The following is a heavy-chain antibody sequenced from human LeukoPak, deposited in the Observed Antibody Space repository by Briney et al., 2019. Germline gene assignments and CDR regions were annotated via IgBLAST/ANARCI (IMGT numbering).Heavy chain of an antibody. Sequence: GRSLRLSCAASGFTFDDYAMHWVRQAPGKGLEWVSGISWNSGSIGYADSVKGRFTISRDNAKNSLYLQMNSLRAEDTAVYYCAKDHGAAAGTALAYWGQGTLVTVSS. CDR3: AKDHGAAAGTALAY. CDR1: GFTFDDYA. CDR2: ISWNSGSI. D-gene: IGHD6-13*01. J-gene: IGHJ4*02. V-gene: IGHV3-9*01.